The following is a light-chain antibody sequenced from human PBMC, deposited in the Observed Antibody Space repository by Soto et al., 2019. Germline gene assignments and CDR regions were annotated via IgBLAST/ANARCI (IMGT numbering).Light chain of an antibody. Sequence: DIQMTQSPSTLSASVGDRVTITCRASQSISTWLAWYQQEPGKAPKLLIHKASSLRSGVPSRFSGSGSGTDFTPTVSSLHTEHFAPYHCQQYNSYSPSSGQGTPVQIK. V-gene: IGKV1-5*03. CDR3: QQYNSYSPS. J-gene: IGKJ1*01. CDR2: KAS. CDR1: QSISTW.